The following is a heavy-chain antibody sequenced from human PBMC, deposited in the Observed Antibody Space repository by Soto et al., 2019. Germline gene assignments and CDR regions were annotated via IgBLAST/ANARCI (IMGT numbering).Heavy chain of an antibody. CDR1: GYTFTSYD. V-gene: IGHV1-8*01. CDR2: MNPNSGNT. Sequence: ASVKVSCKSPGYTFTSYDINWVRQDPGQGLEWMGWMNPNSGNTGYAQKFQGRVTMTRNTSISTAYMELSSLRSEDTAVYYCARGFVYYYYYMDDWGKGTTVTVSS. J-gene: IGHJ6*03. CDR3: ARGFVYYYYYMDD.